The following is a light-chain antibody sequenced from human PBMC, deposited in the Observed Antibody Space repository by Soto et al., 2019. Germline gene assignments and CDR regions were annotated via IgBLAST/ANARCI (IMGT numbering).Light chain of an antibody. CDR3: QQYYSYPFT. J-gene: IGKJ3*01. CDR2: AAS. CDR1: QGISSY. Sequence: AIRMTQSPSSLSASTGDRVTITCRASQGISSYLAWYQQKPGKAPKLLIYAASTLQSGVPSRFSGSRSGTDFTVTISCLQSEDFATYYCQQYYSYPFTFGPGTKVDIK. V-gene: IGKV1-8*01.